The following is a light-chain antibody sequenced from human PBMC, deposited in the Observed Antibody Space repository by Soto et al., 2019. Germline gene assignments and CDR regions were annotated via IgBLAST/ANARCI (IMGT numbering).Light chain of an antibody. CDR2: EVS. J-gene: IGLJ1*01. Sequence: QSVLTQPASVSGSPGQSITISCTGTSSDVGGYNYVSWYQQHPGKAPKLMIYEVSNRPSGVSNRFSGSKSGNTASLTISGLQAEDDADYYCISYTSSSTLYVFGTGTKLTVL. CDR3: ISYTSSSTLYV. V-gene: IGLV2-14*01. CDR1: SSDVGGYNY.